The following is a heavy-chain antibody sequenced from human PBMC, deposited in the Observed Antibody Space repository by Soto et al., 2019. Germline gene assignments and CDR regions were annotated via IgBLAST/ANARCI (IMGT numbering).Heavy chain of an antibody. J-gene: IGHJ4*02. CDR1: GGSFSGYY. CDR3: ARARLYGGYADY. Sequence: SETLSLTCAVYGGSFSGYYWSWIRQPPGKGLEWIGEINHSGSTNYNPSLKSRVTISVDTSKNQFSLKLSSVTAADTAVYYGARARLYGGYADYWGQGTLVTVSS. D-gene: IGHD5-12*01. V-gene: IGHV4-34*01. CDR2: INHSGST.